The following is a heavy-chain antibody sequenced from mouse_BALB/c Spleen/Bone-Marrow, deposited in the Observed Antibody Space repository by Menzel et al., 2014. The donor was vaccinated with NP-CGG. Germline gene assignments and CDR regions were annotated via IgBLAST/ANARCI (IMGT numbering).Heavy chain of an antibody. CDR3: ARGDSSGYDYAMDY. CDR1: GYSITSGYY. CDR2: ISYDGSN. J-gene: IGHJ4*01. Sequence: ESGPGLVKPSQSLSLTCSVTGYSITSGYYWNWIRQFPGNKLEWMGYISYDGSNNYNPSLKNRISITRDTSKNQFFLKLNSVTTEDTATYYCARGDSSGYDYAMDYWGQEPQSPSPQ. V-gene: IGHV3-6*02. D-gene: IGHD3-2*01.